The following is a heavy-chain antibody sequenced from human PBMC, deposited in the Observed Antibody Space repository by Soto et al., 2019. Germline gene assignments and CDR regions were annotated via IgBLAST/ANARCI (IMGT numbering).Heavy chain of an antibody. CDR2: IYLSGST. V-gene: IGHV4-31*03. Sequence: QVQLQESGPGLVKPSQTLSLTCTVSGASINSGGYYWSWIRQVPGKGLEWIGYIYLSGSTSYNPCLESGVTISRDTSQNQFSLQLRSVTAADTAVYYCASGKAWEVLLAYWGQGTLATVSS. J-gene: IGHJ4*02. D-gene: IGHD1-26*01. CDR3: ASGKAWEVLLAY. CDR1: GASINSGGYY.